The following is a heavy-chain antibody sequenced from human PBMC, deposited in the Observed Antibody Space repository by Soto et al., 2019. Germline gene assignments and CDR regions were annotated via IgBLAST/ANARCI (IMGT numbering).Heavy chain of an antibody. CDR3: AAGGISPGNYNYYAMDV. D-gene: IGHD3-16*01. J-gene: IGHJ6*02. V-gene: IGHV5-51*01. CDR2: IYPGDSDT. CDR1: GYSFTSCW. Sequence: GESLKISCKTSGYSFTSCWIGWVRQMPGKGLEWMGFIYPGDSDTRYSPSFQGQVTISADKSISTAYLQWSSLKASDTAVYYCAAGGISPGNYNYYAMDVWGQGTTVTVSS.